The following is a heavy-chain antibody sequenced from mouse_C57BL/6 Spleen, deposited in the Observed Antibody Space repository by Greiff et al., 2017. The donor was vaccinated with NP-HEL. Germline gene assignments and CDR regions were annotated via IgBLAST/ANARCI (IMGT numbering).Heavy chain of an antibody. D-gene: IGHD1-1*01. Sequence: VQLQQPGAELVKPGASVKMSCKASGYTFTSYWITWVKQRPGQGLEWIGDIYPGSGSTNYNEKFKSKATLTVDTSSSTAYMQLSSLTSEDSAVESGAARVYCYARVEYWGQGTTLTVSS. CDR1: GYTFTSYW. V-gene: IGHV1-55*01. J-gene: IGHJ2*01. CDR2: IYPGSGST. CDR3: AARVYCYARVEY.